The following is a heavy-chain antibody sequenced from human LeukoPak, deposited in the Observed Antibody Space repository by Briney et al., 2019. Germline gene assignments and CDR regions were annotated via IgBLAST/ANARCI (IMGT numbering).Heavy chain of an antibody. Sequence: PSETLPLTCTVSGYSISSGYYWGWIRQPPGKGLEWIGSIYHSGSTYYNPSLKSRVTISVDTSKNQFSLKLSSVTAADTAVYYCARAGYSLGSYYYYYYMDVWGKGTTVTVSS. V-gene: IGHV4-38-2*02. J-gene: IGHJ6*03. D-gene: IGHD5-18*01. CDR1: GYSISSGYY. CDR2: IYHSGST. CDR3: ARAGYSLGSYYYYYYMDV.